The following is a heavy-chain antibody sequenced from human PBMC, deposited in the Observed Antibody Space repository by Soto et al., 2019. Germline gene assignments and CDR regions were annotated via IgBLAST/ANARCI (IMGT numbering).Heavy chain of an antibody. CDR2: INPNSGGT. J-gene: IGHJ6*02. CDR1: GYTFTGYY. V-gene: IGHV1-2*04. D-gene: IGHD3-10*01. Sequence: ASVKVSCKASGYTFTGYYMHWVRQAPGQGLEWMGWINPNSGGTNYAQKFQGWVTMTRDTSISTAYMELSRLRSDDTAVYYCARGYAMVRIIAYYYGMDVWGQGTTVTVSS. CDR3: ARGYAMVRIIAYYYGMDV.